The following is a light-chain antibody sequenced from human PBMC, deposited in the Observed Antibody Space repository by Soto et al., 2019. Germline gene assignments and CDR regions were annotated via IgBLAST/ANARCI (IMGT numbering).Light chain of an antibody. CDR1: SSDVGSSNH. CDR3: CSSAGTYTFV. Sequence: QSALTQPRSVSGSPGQSVTISCTGTSSDVGSSNHVSWYQHHPGKAPKFIIYDVSKRPSGVPDRFSGSKSGDTASLTISGLQAEDEADYYCCSSAGTYTFVFGTGTKLIVL. J-gene: IGLJ1*01. CDR2: DVS. V-gene: IGLV2-11*01.